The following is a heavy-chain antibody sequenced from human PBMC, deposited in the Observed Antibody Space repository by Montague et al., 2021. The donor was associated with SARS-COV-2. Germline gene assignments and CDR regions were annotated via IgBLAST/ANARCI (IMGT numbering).Heavy chain of an antibody. CDR1: GGSFSGYY. J-gene: IGHJ4*02. CDR3: ARRGSSVWGVTVSAELDY. Sequence: SETLSLTCAVYGGSFSGYYRSWIRQPPEKGLEWIGEINQSGRTNNNPSLKSRVIISVDMSKNQFSLKLSSVTAADTAVYYRARRGSSVWGVTVSAELDYWGQGILVIVSS. D-gene: IGHD3-10*01. V-gene: IGHV4-34*01. CDR2: INQSGRT.